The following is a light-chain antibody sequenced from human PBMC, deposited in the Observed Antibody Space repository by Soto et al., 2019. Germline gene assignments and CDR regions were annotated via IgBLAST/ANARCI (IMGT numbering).Light chain of an antibody. Sequence: DIEMTQSPSSLSASVGDRVTISCRASQSISTNLNWYQQKPGKAPELLIYAASSLQSGVPSRFSGSGPGTEFTLTISSLRPEDFATYFCQQYASTPTWTFGQGTKVDIK. V-gene: IGKV1-39*01. CDR1: QSISTN. CDR2: AAS. J-gene: IGKJ1*01. CDR3: QQYASTPTWT.